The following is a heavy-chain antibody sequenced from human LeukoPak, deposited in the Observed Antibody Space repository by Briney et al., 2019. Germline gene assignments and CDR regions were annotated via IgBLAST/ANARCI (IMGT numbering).Heavy chain of an antibody. V-gene: IGHV1-8*01. D-gene: IGHD6-6*01. CDR2: MNPNRGNT. CDR3: AREGVEYSRVYYYGMDV. J-gene: IGHJ6*02. Sequence: ASVKVSCKASGYTITSYDINWVRQDTGQGPEWIGWMNPNRGNTGYAQKFQGRVTMTRNTSISTAYMELSSLRSEDTAVYYCAREGVEYSRVYYYGMDVWGQGTTVTVSS. CDR1: GYTITSYD.